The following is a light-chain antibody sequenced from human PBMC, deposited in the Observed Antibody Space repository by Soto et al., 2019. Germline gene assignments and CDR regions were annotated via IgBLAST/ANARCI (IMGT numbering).Light chain of an antibody. CDR3: QQRSKWPIT. Sequence: EIVLTQSPATLSLSPGERATLSCRASQSVSIKLAWYQQKPGQAPRLFIYDASNRATGIPARFSGSGSGTDFTLTISSLEPEDFAVYYCQQRSKWPITFGQGTRLEIK. V-gene: IGKV3-11*01. J-gene: IGKJ5*01. CDR1: QSVSIK. CDR2: DAS.